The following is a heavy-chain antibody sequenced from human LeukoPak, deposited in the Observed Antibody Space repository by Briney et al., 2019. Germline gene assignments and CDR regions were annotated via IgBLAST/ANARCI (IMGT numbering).Heavy chain of an antibody. Sequence: SETLSLTCTVSGGSISSYYWSWIRQPPGKGLEWIGYIYYSGSTNYNPSLKSRVTISVDTSKNQSSLKLSSVTAADTAVYYCARVFYDSSGYQVDYWGQGPLVTVSS. CDR2: IYYSGST. CDR3: ARVFYDSSGYQVDY. J-gene: IGHJ4*02. V-gene: IGHV4-59*01. CDR1: GGSISSYY. D-gene: IGHD3-22*01.